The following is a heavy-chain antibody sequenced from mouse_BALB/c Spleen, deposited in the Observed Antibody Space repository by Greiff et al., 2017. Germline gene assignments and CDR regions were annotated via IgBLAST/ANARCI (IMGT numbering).Heavy chain of an antibody. Sequence: QVQLQQSGAELVRPGTSVKISCKASGYTFTNYWLGWVKQRPGHGLEWIGDIYPGGGYTDYNEKFKGKATLTADTSSNTAYMQLSSLTSEDSAVYFYARYEGLSWYYDVWGAGTTVTVSA. CDR2: IYPGGGYT. D-gene: IGHD2-3*01. CDR3: ARYEGLSWYYDV. CDR1: GYTFTNYW. J-gene: IGHJ1*01. V-gene: IGHV1-63*02.